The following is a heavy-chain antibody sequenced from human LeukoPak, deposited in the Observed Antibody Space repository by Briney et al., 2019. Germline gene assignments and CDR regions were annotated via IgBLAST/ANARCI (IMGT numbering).Heavy chain of an antibody. J-gene: IGHJ4*02. CDR1: GGTFSNFA. D-gene: IGHD4-23*01. Sequence: SVKVSCKASGGTFSNFAINWVRQAPGQGLEWMGGLIPIFGTAHYAQKLQGRVTITADESTSTAYMELRSLRSEDTAMYYCARGWLAETTVVTPYNYWGQGTLVTVSS. CDR2: LIPIFGTA. CDR3: ARGWLAETTVVTPYNY. V-gene: IGHV1-69*01.